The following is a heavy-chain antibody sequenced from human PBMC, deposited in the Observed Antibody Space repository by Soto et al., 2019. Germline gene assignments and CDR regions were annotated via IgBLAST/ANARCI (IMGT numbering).Heavy chain of an antibody. Sequence: SVKVSCKASGGTFSSYAISWVRQAPGQGLEWMGGIIPIFGTANYAQKFQGRVTITADTSTSTVYMELSSLRSEDTAVYYCARGNRVGRGLYFDYWGQGTLVTSPQ. CDR3: ARGNRVGRGLYFDY. D-gene: IGHD1-26*01. CDR1: GGTFSSYA. J-gene: IGHJ4*02. V-gene: IGHV1-69*06. CDR2: IIPIFGTA.